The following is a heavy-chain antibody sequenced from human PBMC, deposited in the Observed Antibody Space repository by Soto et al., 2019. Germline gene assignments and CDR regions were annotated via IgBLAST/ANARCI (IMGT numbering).Heavy chain of an antibody. V-gene: IGHV3-20*04. CDR3: ASLWYSSSRDY. D-gene: IGHD6-6*01. CDR1: GFTFDDYG. Sequence: EVQLLESGGGVVRPGGSLRLSCAASGFTFDDYGMSWVRQAPGKGLEWVSGINWNGGSTGYADSVKGRFTISRVNAKNSLYLQMNSLRAEDTALFYRASLWYSSSRDYWGQRTLVTVSS. CDR2: INWNGGST. J-gene: IGHJ4*02.